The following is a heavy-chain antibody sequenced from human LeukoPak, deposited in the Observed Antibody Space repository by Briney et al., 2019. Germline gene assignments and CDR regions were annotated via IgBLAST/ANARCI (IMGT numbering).Heavy chain of an antibody. CDR1: GYTFTGYY. J-gene: IGHJ4*02. CDR2: INPNSGGT. V-gene: IGHV1-2*02. CDR3: ARPYSSSWYLLGD. Sequence: ASVKVSCKASGYTFTGYYMHWVRQAPGQGLEWMGWINPNSGGTNYAQKFQGRVTMTRDTSISTAYMELSRLRSDDTAVYYCARPYSSSWYLLGDWGQGTLVTASS. D-gene: IGHD6-13*01.